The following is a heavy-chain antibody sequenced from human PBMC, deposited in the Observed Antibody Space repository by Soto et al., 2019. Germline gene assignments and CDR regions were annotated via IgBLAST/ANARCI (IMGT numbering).Heavy chain of an antibody. CDR3: ARAKSNYQTFDH. CDR2: IYYSGST. CDR1: GDSMSSYY. V-gene: IGHV4-59*01. D-gene: IGHD4-4*01. Sequence: SETLSLTCTVSGDSMSSYYWSWIRQPPGKGLEWIGYIYYSGSTTYNPSLRSRVTMSVDTSKNQFSLRLSSVAAADTAVYYCARAKSNYQTFDHWGQGSQVTVSS. J-gene: IGHJ4*02.